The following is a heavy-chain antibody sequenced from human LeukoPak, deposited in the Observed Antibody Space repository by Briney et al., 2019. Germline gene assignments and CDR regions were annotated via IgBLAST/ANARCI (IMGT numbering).Heavy chain of an antibody. CDR2: INPSGGST. V-gene: IGHV1-46*01. CDR1: GYTFTSYY. Sequence: ASVKVSCKASGYTFTSYYMHWVRQAPGQGLEWMGIINPSGGSTSYAQKFQGRVTMTRDTSTSTVYMELSSLRSEDTDVYYCARDRPGGVPAATSLDYWGQGTLVTVSS. J-gene: IGHJ4*02. D-gene: IGHD2-2*01. CDR3: ARDRPGGVPAATSLDY.